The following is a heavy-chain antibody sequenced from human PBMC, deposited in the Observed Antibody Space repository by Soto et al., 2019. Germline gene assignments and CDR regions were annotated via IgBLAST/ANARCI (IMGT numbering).Heavy chain of an antibody. D-gene: IGHD3-9*01. CDR2: IYPGDSDT. CDR1: GYSFTSYW. V-gene: IGHV5-51*01. Sequence: GESLKISCKGSGYSFTSYWIGWVRQMPGKGLEWMGIIYPGDSDTRYSPSFQGQVTISADKSISTAYLQWSSLKASDTAMYYCARREINYDILTGYYYWGQGTLVTVSS. J-gene: IGHJ4*02. CDR3: ARREINYDILTGYYY.